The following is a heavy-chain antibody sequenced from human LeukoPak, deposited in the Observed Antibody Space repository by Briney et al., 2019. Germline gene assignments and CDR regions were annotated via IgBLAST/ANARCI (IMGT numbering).Heavy chain of an antibody. Sequence: SETLSLTCTVSGGSISSSSYYWGWIRQPPGKGLEWIGSIYYSGRTYYNPSLKSRVTISIDTSKNQFSLKLSSVTVADTALYYCARQCVDTAMDYHAFDIWGQGTMVTVSS. D-gene: IGHD5-18*01. J-gene: IGHJ3*02. CDR2: IYYSGRT. CDR3: ARQCVDTAMDYHAFDI. V-gene: IGHV4-39*01. CDR1: GGSISSSSYY.